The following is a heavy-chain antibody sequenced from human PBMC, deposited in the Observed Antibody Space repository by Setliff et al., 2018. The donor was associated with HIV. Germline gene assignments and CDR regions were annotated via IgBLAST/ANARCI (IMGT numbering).Heavy chain of an antibody. CDR2: INTYNGNT. V-gene: IGHV1-18*01. CDR3: ARGGPARVALLYWFDP. CDR1: ADTFTNCL. D-gene: IGHD2-21*01. J-gene: IGHJ5*02. Sequence: ASVKVSCKASADTFTNCLINWVRQAPGQGREWMGWINTYNGNTKYGQKFQGSVTMTTDTSTSTVYMELRNLRSDDTAVYFCARGGPARVALLYWFDPWGQGTLVTVSS.